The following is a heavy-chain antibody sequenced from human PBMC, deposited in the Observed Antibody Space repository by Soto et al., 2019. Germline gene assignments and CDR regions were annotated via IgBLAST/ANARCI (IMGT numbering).Heavy chain of an antibody. CDR1: GGTFSSYA. V-gene: IGHV1-69*06. D-gene: IGHD3-10*01. CDR2: IIPIFGTA. J-gene: IGHJ4*02. CDR3: AGSDDYYGSGSYYNRGSNFDY. Sequence: GASVKVSCKASGGTFSSYAISWVRQAPGQGLEWMGGIIPIFGTANYAQKFQGRVTITADKSTSTAYMELSSLRSEDTAVYYCAGSDDYYGSGSYYNRGSNFDYWGQGTLVTVSS.